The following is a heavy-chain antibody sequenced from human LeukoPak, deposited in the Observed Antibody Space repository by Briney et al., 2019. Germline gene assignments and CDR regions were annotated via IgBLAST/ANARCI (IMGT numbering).Heavy chain of an antibody. CDR2: INHSGST. J-gene: IGHJ5*02. CDR1: GGSISSYY. V-gene: IGHV4-34*01. Sequence: PSETLSLTCTVSGGSISSYYWSWIRQPPGKGLEWIGEINHSGSTNYNPSLKSRVTISVDTPKNQFSLKLSSVTAADTAVYYCAPARIYYDSSTGSWGKGTLVTVSS. D-gene: IGHD3-22*01. CDR3: APARIYYDSSTGS.